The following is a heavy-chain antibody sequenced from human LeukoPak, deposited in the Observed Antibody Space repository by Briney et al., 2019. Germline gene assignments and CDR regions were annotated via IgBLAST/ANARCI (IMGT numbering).Heavy chain of an antibody. Sequence: GGSLRLSCAASGFTFDDYAMHWVRQAPGKGLEWVSGISWNSGSIGYADSVEGRFTISRDNAKNSLYLQMNSLRAEDTALYYCAKDSRMITFGGVIVRAFYWGQGTLVTVSS. J-gene: IGHJ4*02. CDR2: ISWNSGSI. V-gene: IGHV3-9*01. CDR1: GFTFDDYA. D-gene: IGHD3-16*02. CDR3: AKDSRMITFGGVIVRAFY.